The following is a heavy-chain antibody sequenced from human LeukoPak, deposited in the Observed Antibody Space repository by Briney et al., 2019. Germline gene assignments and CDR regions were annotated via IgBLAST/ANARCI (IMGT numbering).Heavy chain of an antibody. Sequence: SETLSLTCSVSGGSISNYYWSWIRQPPGKGLEWIGYIYYSGSTNYNPSLKSRVTISVDTSKNQFSLKLSSVTAADTAVYYCARVSSGGLDYWGQGTLVTVSS. D-gene: IGHD3-16*01. J-gene: IGHJ4*02. V-gene: IGHV4-59*01. CDR3: ARVSSGGLDY. CDR2: IYYSGST. CDR1: GGSISNYY.